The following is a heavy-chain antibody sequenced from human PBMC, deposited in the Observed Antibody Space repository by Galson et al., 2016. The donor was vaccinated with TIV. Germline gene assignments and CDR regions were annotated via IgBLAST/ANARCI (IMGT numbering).Heavy chain of an antibody. V-gene: IGHV1-69*13. CDR1: GGTFSSYA. CDR2: IIPIFGMT. Sequence: SVKVSCKASGGTFSSYAISWVRQAPGQGLEWMGGIIPIFGMTNYAQKFQGRVTITADESTSTIYMELSNLRSADTADYFCARALDTSTNTVYFYYYGLDVWGQGTTVTVSS. D-gene: IGHD5-18*01. J-gene: IGHJ6*02. CDR3: ARALDTSTNTVYFYYYGLDV.